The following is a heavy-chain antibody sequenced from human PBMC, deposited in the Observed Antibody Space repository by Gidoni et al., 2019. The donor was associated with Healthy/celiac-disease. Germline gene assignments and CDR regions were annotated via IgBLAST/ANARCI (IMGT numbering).Heavy chain of an antibody. CDR1: GGTFSSYA. Sequence: QVQLVQSGAEVKKPGSSVKVSCKASGGTFSSYAISWVRQAPGQGLEWMGGIIPIFGTANYAQKFQGRVTITADESTSTAYMELSSLRSEDTAVYYCATLGGWLQNYYYYGMDVWGQGTTVTVSS. J-gene: IGHJ6*02. CDR3: ATLGGWLQNYYYYGMDV. D-gene: IGHD5-12*01. CDR2: IIPIFGTA. V-gene: IGHV1-69*01.